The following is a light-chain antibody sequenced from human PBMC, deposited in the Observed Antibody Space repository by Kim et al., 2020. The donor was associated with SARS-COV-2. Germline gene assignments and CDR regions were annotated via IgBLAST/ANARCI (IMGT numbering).Light chain of an antibody. CDR2: AAS. Sequence: DLQMTQPPSSLSASVGDRVTITCRASQSISSYLNWYQQKPGKAPKLLIYAASSLQSGVPSRFSGSGSGTDFTLTISSLQPEDFATYYCQQSYSTPPWTFGQGTKVEIK. CDR3: QQSYSTPPWT. J-gene: IGKJ1*01. CDR1: QSISSY. V-gene: IGKV1-39*01.